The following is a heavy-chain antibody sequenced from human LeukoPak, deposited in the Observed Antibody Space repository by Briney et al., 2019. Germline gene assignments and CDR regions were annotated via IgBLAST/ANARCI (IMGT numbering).Heavy chain of an antibody. CDR3: ASFGSLNAFDI. V-gene: IGHV4-59*01. CDR1: GGPISSYY. D-gene: IGHD2-15*01. CDR2: IYYSGST. Sequence: SETLSLTCTVSGGPISSYYWSWIRQPPGKGLEWIGYIYYSGSTNYNPSLKSRVTISVDTSKNQFSLKLSSVTAADTAVYYCASFGSLNAFDIWGQGTMVTVSS. J-gene: IGHJ3*02.